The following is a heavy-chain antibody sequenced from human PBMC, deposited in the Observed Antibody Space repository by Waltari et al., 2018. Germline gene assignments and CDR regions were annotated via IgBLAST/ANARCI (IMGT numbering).Heavy chain of an antibody. CDR2: IYTSGST. CDR3: ARGGGIFVEWLSAPYYFDY. CDR1: GGSISSGSYY. Sequence: QVQLQESGPGLVKPSQTLSLTCTVSGGSISSGSYYWSWIRQPAGKGLEWIGRIYTSGSTNYNPSLKSRVTISVDTSKNQFSLKLSSVTAADTAVYYCARGGGIFVEWLSAPYYFDYWGQGTLVTVSS. D-gene: IGHD3-3*01. J-gene: IGHJ4*02. V-gene: IGHV4-61*02.